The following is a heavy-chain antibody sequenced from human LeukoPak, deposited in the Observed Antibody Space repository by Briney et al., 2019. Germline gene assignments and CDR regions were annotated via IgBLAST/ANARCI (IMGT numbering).Heavy chain of an antibody. V-gene: IGHV3-49*03. CDR1: GFTFGDYA. Sequence: GGSLTLSCTASGFTFGDYAISWLRQAPGKSLEWVGFIRSKADGGATEYGASVKGRFTISRDDSKSIAYLQMNSLKTEDTAVYYCTRDILTGYYQPDYWGQGTLVSVSS. CDR2: IRSKADGGAT. D-gene: IGHD3-9*01. J-gene: IGHJ4*02. CDR3: TRDILTGYYQPDY.